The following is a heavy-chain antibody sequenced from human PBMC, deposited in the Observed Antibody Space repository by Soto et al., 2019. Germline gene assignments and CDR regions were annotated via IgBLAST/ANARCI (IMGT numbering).Heavy chain of an antibody. D-gene: IGHD3-22*01. CDR2: ISSSSSYI. V-gene: IGHV3-21*01. CDR3: ARALHYYDRSGYTYYFDY. Sequence: PGGSLRLSCAASGFTFSSYSTNWVRQAPGKGLEWVSSISSSSSYIYYADSVKGRFTISRDNAKNSLYLQMNSLRAEDTSVYYFARALHYYDRSGYTYYFDYWGQGTLVTVSS. J-gene: IGHJ4*02. CDR1: GFTFSSYS.